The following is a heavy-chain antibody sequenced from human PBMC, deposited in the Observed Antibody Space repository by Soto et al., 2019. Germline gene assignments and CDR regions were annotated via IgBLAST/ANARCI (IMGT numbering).Heavy chain of an antibody. D-gene: IGHD5-12*01. CDR2: IYPGDSDS. J-gene: IGHJ3*02. Sequence: PGESLKISCKGSGYSFISYWIGWVRQMPGKGLEWMGIIYPGDSDSRYSPSFQGQVSISVDKSISTAYLQWSSLKASDTAMYYCARGLVATASTHGFDIWGQGTMVTVSS. CDR3: ARGLVATASTHGFDI. V-gene: IGHV5-51*01. CDR1: GYSFISYW.